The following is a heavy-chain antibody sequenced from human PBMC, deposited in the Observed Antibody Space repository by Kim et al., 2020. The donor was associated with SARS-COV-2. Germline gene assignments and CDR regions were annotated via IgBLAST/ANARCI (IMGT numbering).Heavy chain of an antibody. CDR3: ARGDCSSTSCYEEVNWFDP. V-gene: IGHV5-10-1*01. CDR2: IGPSDSYT. J-gene: IGHJ5*02. CDR1: GYSFTSYW. Sequence: GESLKISCKGSGYSFTSYWISWVRQIPGKGLEWMGRIGPSDSYTNYSPSFQGHVTISADKSISTAYLQWSSLKASDTAMYYCARGDCSSTSCYEEVNWFDPWGQGTLVTVSS. D-gene: IGHD2-2*01.